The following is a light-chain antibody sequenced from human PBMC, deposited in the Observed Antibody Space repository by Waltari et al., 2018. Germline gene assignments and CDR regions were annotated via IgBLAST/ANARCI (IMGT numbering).Light chain of an antibody. Sequence: EIVLTQSPGTLSLSPGERVTLSCRASQSVSSSYLAWFQQKPGQAPRLLIYGVSNRATGIPDRFSGSGSGTDFTLTINRLEPEDFAVYYCQHYGRSPPNTFGGGTKVEIK. J-gene: IGKJ4*01. CDR3: QHYGRSPPNT. V-gene: IGKV3-20*01. CDR1: QSVSSSY. CDR2: GVS.